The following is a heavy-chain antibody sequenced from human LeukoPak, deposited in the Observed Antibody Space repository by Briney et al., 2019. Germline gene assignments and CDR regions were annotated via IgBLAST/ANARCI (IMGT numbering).Heavy chain of an antibody. V-gene: IGHV4-4*07. Sequence: SETLSLTCTVSGGSISSYHWSWIRQPAGKGLEWIGRIYTSRSNNYNPSLKSRVTMSVDTSKNQFSLKPSSVTAADTAVYYCASGSIASLVYWGQGTLVTVSS. CDR1: GGSISSYH. D-gene: IGHD6-6*01. CDR3: ASGSIASLVY. CDR2: IYTSRSN. J-gene: IGHJ4*02.